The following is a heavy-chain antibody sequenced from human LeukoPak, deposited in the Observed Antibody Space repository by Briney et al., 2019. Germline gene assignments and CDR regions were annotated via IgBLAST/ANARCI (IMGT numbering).Heavy chain of an antibody. D-gene: IGHD5-18*01. CDR2: ISGSGGST. CDR3: AKDGSWIQLWLPNY. J-gene: IGHJ4*02. V-gene: IGHV3-23*01. CDR1: VFTFSSYA. Sequence: PGGSLRLSCAASVFTFSSYAMSWVRQAPGKGLEWVSAISGSGGSTYYADSVKGRFTTSRDNSKTTLYLKMNSLRAEDTAVYYCAKDGSWIQLWLPNYWGQGTLVTVSS.